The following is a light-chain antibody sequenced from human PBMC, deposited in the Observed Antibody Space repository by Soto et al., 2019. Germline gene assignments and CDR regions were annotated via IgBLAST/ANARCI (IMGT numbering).Light chain of an antibody. CDR2: GAA. V-gene: IGKV3-20*01. CDR3: QQFET. CDR1: QTVGSSF. Sequence: ENVLTQSPATLSLSPGERATLSCRASQTVGSSFLAWYQQKRGQAPRLLIYGAANRATGIPDRFSGSVSGADFTLTINRLEPEDCAVYYCQQFETFGGGTKVEIK. J-gene: IGKJ4*01.